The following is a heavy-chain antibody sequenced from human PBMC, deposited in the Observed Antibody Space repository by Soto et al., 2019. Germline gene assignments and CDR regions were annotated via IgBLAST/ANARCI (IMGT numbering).Heavy chain of an antibody. CDR3: ASLYYYDSSGYSHYYYYYGMDV. CDR1: GGTFSSYA. V-gene: IGHV1-69*13. D-gene: IGHD3-22*01. J-gene: IGHJ6*02. CDR2: IIPIFGTA. Sequence: SVKVSCKASGGTFSSYAISWVRQAPGQGLEWMGGIIPIFGTANYAQKFQGRVTITADESTCTAYMELSSLRSEDTAVYYCASLYYYDSSGYSHYYYYYGMDVWGQGTTVTVSS.